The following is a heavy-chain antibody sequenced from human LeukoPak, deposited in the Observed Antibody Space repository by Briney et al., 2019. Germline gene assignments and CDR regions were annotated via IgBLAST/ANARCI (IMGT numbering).Heavy chain of an antibody. D-gene: IGHD3-10*01. J-gene: IGHJ4*02. CDR2: ISGSGGST. CDR3: AKGSGTVGY. CDR1: AFSFGSYA. Sequence: PGPSLRLSCAASAFSFGSYAMSWVRQAPGKGLEWDSAISGSGGSTYYADSGKGRFTISRDNCKNTLYLQMHGLRAEDTAVDYCAKGSGTVGYWGQGTLVTVSS. V-gene: IGHV3-23*01.